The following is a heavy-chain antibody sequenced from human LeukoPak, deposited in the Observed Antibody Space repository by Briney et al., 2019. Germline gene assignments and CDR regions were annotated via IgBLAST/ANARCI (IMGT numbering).Heavy chain of an antibody. Sequence: GGSLRLSCAASGFTFSSYSMNWVRQAPGKGLEWVSYISSSSTIYYADSVKGRFTISRDNAKNSLYLQMNSLRAEDTAVYYCARDAVWGYYDSSGYYPLDYWGQGTLVTVSS. D-gene: IGHD3-22*01. CDR1: GFTFSSYS. V-gene: IGHV3-48*01. CDR3: ARDAVWGYYDSSGYYPLDY. J-gene: IGHJ4*02. CDR2: ISSSSTI.